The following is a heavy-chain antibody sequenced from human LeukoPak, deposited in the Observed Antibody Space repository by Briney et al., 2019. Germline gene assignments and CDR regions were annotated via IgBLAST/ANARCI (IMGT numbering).Heavy chain of an antibody. J-gene: IGHJ5*02. CDR1: GGIYSSYT. CDR2: IIPVFSTT. Sequence: ASVKVSCKASGGIYSSYTISWVRQAPGQGLEWMGRIIPVFSTTNLAQKFQGRLKISMDESTSTAYMQLSSLRYDDTAVYYCVRDGFGEGYNSRRFDPWGQGTLVTVST. CDR3: VRDGFGEGYNSRRFDP. V-gene: IGHV1-69*05. D-gene: IGHD5-24*01.